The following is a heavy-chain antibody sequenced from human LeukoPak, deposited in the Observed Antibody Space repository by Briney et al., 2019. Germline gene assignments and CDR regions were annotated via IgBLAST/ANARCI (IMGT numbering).Heavy chain of an antibody. CDR2: ISWDGGST. Sequence: GGSLRLSCAASGFTFDDYTMHWFRQAPGKGLEWVSLISWDGGSTYYADSVKGRFTISRDNSKNSLYLQMNSQRTEDTALYYCAKDITPSSKSGYFDYWGQGTLVTVSS. CDR1: GFTFDDYT. D-gene: IGHD4-11*01. V-gene: IGHV3-43*01. J-gene: IGHJ4*02. CDR3: AKDITPSSKSGYFDY.